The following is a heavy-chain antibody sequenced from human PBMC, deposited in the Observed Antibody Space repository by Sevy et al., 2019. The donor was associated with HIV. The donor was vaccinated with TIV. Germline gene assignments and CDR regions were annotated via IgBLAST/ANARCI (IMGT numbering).Heavy chain of an antibody. D-gene: IGHD3-9*01. CDR1: GFTFSTYW. CDR3: AREFDGGPDY. V-gene: IGHV3-7*01. Sequence: GGSLRLSCGASGFTFSTYWMSWVRQAPGKGLEWVANINQDGSQKYYVDSVKGRFTISKDNARNSLYLQMSSLRAEDTAVYYCAREFDGGPDYWGHGTLVTVSS. J-gene: IGHJ4*01. CDR2: INQDGSQK.